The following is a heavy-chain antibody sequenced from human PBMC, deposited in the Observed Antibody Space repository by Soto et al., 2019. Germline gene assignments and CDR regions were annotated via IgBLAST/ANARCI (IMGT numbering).Heavy chain of an antibody. V-gene: IGHV1-18*04. D-gene: IGHD3-22*01. CDR1: GYTFSSNG. CDR3: ATLPPYFFDTSGSFLDY. Sequence: ASVKVSCKTSGYTFSSNGIGWVRQAPGQGLEWMGWISAYKGNTNYAQKFQGRVTMTTDTSTRTAYMELRSLRSDDTAVYYCATLPPYFFDTSGSFLDYWGQGTQVTVSS. J-gene: IGHJ4*02. CDR2: ISAYKGNT.